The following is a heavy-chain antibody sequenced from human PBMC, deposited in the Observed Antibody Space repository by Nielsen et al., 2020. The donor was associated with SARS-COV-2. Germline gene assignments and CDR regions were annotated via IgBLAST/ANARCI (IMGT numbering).Heavy chain of an antibody. CDR3: ARDRVAAAGIGY. D-gene: IGHD6-13*01. CDR1: GFTFSSYA. V-gene: IGHV3-30-3*01. J-gene: IGHJ4*02. CDR2: ISYDGSNK. Sequence: GGSLRLSCAASGFTFSSYAMHWVRQAPGKGLEWVAVISYDGSNKYYADSVKGRFTISRDNSKNTLYLQMNSLRAEDTSVYYCARDRVAAAGIGYWGQGTLVTVSS.